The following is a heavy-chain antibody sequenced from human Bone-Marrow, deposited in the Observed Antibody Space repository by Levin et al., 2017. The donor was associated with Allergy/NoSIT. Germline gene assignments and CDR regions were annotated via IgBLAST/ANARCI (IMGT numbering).Heavy chain of an antibody. J-gene: IGHJ4*02. D-gene: IGHD6-19*01. CDR2: ISYDGSNK. V-gene: IGHV3-30*18. Sequence: GGSLRLSCAASGFTFSSYGMHWVRQAPGKGLEWVAVISYDGSNKYYADSVKGRFTISRDNSKNTLYLQMNSLRAEDTAVYYCAKKALIAVAGTYLDYWGQGTLVTVSS. CDR3: AKKALIAVAGTYLDY. CDR1: GFTFSSYG.